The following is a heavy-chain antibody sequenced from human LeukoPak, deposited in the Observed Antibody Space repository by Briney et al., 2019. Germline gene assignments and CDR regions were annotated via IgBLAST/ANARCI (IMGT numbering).Heavy chain of an antibody. J-gene: IGHJ6*03. V-gene: IGHV3-74*01. CDR3: AREGSPYYDFWSGYWNYYYMDV. CDR1: GFTFSSYW. CDR2: INTDGSST. Sequence: GGSLRLSCAASGFTFSSYWMHWVRQAPGKGLVWVSRINTDGSSTSYADSVKGRFTISRDNAKNTLYLQMNSLRAEDTAVYYCAREGSPYYDFWSGYWNYYYMDVWGKGTTVTVSS. D-gene: IGHD3-3*01.